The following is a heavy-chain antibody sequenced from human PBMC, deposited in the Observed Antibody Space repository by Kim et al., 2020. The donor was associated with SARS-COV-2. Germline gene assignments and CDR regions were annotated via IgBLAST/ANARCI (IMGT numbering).Heavy chain of an antibody. D-gene: IGHD3-9*01. Sequence: GGSLRLSCAASGFTFSSYSMNWVRQAPGKGLEWVSSISSSSSYIYYADSVKGRFTISRDNAKNSLYLQMNSLRAEDTAVYYCARDRGYYDILTGYYSGRYFDYWGQGTLVTVSS. CDR3: ARDRGYYDILTGYYSGRYFDY. J-gene: IGHJ4*02. V-gene: IGHV3-21*01. CDR1: GFTFSSYS. CDR2: ISSSSSYI.